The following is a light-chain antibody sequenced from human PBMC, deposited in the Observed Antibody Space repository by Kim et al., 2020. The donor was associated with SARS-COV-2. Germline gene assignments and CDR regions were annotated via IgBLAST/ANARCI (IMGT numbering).Light chain of an antibody. CDR3: NSRDSSGNSYF. J-gene: IGLJ1*01. Sequence: SSELTQDPAVSVALGQTVRITCQGDSLRTYYATWYKQKPGQAPILVIYGENNRPSGNPDRISGSSSGNTASLTITGAQAEDEADYFCNSRDSSGNSYFFGTGTKVTVL. V-gene: IGLV3-19*01. CDR1: SLRTYY. CDR2: GEN.